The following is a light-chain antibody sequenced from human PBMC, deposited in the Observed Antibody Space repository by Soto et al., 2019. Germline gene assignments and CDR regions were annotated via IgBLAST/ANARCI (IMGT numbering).Light chain of an antibody. CDR3: MQALDMRT. CDR2: LGS. CDR1: QSLLYSNGNNY. J-gene: IGKJ4*01. Sequence: DIVLTQSPLSLPVTPGEPASISCRSSQSLLYSNGNNYLDWYVQKPGQSPQLLIYLGSSRASGVPDRFRGSGSGTDFTLKISRVEAEDVGVYYCMQALDMRTFGGGTKVEIK. V-gene: IGKV2-28*01.